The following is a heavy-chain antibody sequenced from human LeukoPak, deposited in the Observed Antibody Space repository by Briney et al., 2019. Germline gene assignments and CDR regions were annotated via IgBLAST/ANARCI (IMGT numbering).Heavy chain of an antibody. V-gene: IGHV3-30*18. CDR3: AKDPGSL. J-gene: IGHJ4*02. CDR2: ISYDGSNK. D-gene: IGHD3-10*01. Sequence: GRSLRLSCAASGFTFSSYGMHWVRQAPGKGLEWVAVISYDGSNKYYADSVKGRFTISRDNSKNTLYLQVNSLRAEDTAVYYCAKDPGSLWGQGTLVTVSS. CDR1: GFTFSSYG.